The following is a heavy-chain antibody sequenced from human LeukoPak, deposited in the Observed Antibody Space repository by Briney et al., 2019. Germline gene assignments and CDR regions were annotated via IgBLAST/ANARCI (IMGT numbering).Heavy chain of an antibody. CDR3: ATLPLWFGDRGRHY. CDR2: INHSGST. CDR1: GGSFSGYY. J-gene: IGHJ4*02. Sequence: SETLSLTCAVYGGSFSGYYWSWIRQPPGKGLEWIGEINHSGSTNYNPSLKSRVTISVDTSKNQFSLKLSSVTAADTAVYYCATLPLWFGDRGRHYWGQGTLVTVSS. V-gene: IGHV4-34*01. D-gene: IGHD3-10*01.